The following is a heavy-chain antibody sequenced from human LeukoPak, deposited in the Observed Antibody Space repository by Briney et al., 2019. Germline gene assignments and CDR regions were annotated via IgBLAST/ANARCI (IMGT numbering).Heavy chain of an antibody. Sequence: SETLSLTCAVYGGSFSGYYWSWIRQPPGKGLEWIGEINHSGSTNYNPSLKSRVTISVDTSKNQFSLKLGSVTAADTAVYYCARGRGTTTPTTDYWGQGTLVTVSS. CDR2: INHSGST. J-gene: IGHJ4*02. D-gene: IGHD1-7*01. V-gene: IGHV4-34*01. CDR1: GGSFSGYY. CDR3: ARGRGTTTPTTDY.